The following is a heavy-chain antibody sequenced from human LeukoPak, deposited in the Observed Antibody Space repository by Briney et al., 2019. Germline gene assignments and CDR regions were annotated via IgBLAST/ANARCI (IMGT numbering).Heavy chain of an antibody. CDR2: ISTGGGSI. V-gene: IGHV3-23*01. CDR1: GFTFSTYA. CDR3: SKDLTSDFGGDLDP. J-gene: IGHJ5*02. Sequence: GGSLRLSCAASGFTFSTYAMSWVRQAPGKGLEWVSSISTGGGSINYADSVKGRFTISRDNSKNTLYLQMNSLRVEDAAVYYCSKDLTSDFGGDLDPWGQGTLVTVSS. D-gene: IGHD3-10*01.